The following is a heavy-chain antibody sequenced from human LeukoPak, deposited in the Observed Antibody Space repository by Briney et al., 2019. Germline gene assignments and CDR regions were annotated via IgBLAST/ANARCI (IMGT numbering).Heavy chain of an antibody. CDR3: AIDPNWGTHS. J-gene: IGHJ4*02. Sequence: GSLRLSCAASGFTLSTYTMYWVRHPPGKGLEWVSIIGSSGGGIHYADSVKGRFTISRDNSKNALYLQMNSLRVEDTAVYYCAIDPNWGTHSWGQGVLVTVSS. CDR1: GFTLSTYT. D-gene: IGHD7-27*01. CDR2: IGSSGGGI. V-gene: IGHV3-23*01.